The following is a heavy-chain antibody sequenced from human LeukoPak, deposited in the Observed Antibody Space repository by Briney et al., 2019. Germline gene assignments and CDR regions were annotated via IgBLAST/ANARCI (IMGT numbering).Heavy chain of an antibody. J-gene: IGHJ5*02. D-gene: IGHD5-12*01. Sequence: PGGSLRLSCAASGFTFSSYSMNWVRQAPGKGLEWVSSISSSSSYIYYADSVKGRFTISRDNAKNSLYLQMNSLRAEDTAVYYCARDGVATPPNWFDPWGQGTLVTVSS. V-gene: IGHV3-21*01. CDR3: ARDGVATPPNWFDP. CDR1: GFTFSSYS. CDR2: ISSSSSYI.